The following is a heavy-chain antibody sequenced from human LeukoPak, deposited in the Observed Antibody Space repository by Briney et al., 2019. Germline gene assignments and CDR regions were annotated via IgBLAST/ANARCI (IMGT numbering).Heavy chain of an antibody. CDR3: ARDTWGYDFWSGHAFDP. CDR1: GGSISSDDYY. V-gene: IGHV4-31*11. Sequence: SETLSLTCAVSGGSISSDDYYWSWIRQHPGKGLEWIGYIYYSGSTYYNPSLKSRVTISVDTSKNQFSLKLSSVTAADTAVYYCARDTWGYDFWSGHAFDPWGQGTLVTVSS. J-gene: IGHJ5*02. CDR2: IYYSGST. D-gene: IGHD3-3*01.